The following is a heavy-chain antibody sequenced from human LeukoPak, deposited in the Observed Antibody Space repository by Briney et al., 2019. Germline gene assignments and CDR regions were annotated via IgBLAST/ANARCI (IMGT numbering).Heavy chain of an antibody. CDR2: IGHAGRPA. CDR3: ARGQRPYGSGDCYCAIDL. CDR1: GFTFSSYS. Sequence: PGGSLRLSCGACGFTFSSYSMIWVRRARGEPLEGFLYIGHAGRPAHYADSVGGRLTIQRDNARNTVYLHINSLTGEDTAVYYCARGQRPYGSGDCYCAIDLWGRGTLVAVSS. V-gene: IGHV3-48*01. D-gene: IGHD2-21*01. J-gene: IGHJ3*01.